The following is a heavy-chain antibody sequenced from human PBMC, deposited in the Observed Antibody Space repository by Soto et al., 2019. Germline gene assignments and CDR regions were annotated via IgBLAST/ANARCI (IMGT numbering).Heavy chain of an antibody. CDR3: ARGSPAFDY. CDR2: IYHSGST. J-gene: IGHJ4*02. D-gene: IGHD3-10*01. Sequence: PSETLSLTCAVSGGSISSGGYSWIWIRQPPGKGLEWIGYIYHSGSTYYNPSLKSRVTILVDRSKNQFSLKLSSVPAADTAVYYCARGSPAFDYWGQGTLVTV. CDR1: GGSISSGGYS. V-gene: IGHV4-30-2*01.